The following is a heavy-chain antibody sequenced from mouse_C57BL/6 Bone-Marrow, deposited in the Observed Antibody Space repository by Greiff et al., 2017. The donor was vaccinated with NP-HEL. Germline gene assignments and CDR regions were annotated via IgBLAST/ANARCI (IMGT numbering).Heavy chain of an antibody. Sequence: QVQLQQSGAELARPGASVKLSCKASGYTFTSYGISWVKQRTGQGLEWIGEIYPRSGNTYYNEKFKGKATLTADISSSTAYMELRSLTSEDSAVYFCARGGARAYWGQGTLVTVSA. J-gene: IGHJ3*01. CDR3: ARGGARAY. CDR1: GYTFTSYG. V-gene: IGHV1-81*01. CDR2: IYPRSGNT.